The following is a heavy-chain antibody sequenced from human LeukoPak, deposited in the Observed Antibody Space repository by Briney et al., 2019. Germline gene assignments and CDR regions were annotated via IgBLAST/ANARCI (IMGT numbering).Heavy chain of an antibody. J-gene: IGHJ4*02. CDR3: ARGGLAVADY. CDR2: INHSGST. V-gene: IGHV4-34*01. D-gene: IGHD6-19*01. CDR1: GGSFSGYY. Sequence: PSETLSLTCAVYGGSFSGYYWSWIRQPPGKGLEWIGEINHSGSTNYNPSLKSRVTISVDTSKNQFSLKPSSVTAADTAVYYCARGGLAVADYWGQGTLVTVSS.